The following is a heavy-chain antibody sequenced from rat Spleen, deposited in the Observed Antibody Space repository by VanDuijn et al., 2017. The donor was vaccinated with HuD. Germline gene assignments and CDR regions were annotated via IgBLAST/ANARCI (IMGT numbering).Heavy chain of an antibody. J-gene: IGHJ2*01. V-gene: IGHV3-1*01. CDR2: ISYSGTT. CDR3: ARWDYSSYPDY. CDR1: GYSITSNY. Sequence: EVQLQESGPGLVKPSQSLSLTCSVTGYSITSNYWGWIRKFPGNKMEWMGYISYSGTTSYNPSLKSRISITRDTSKNQFFLQLNSVTTEDTATYYCARWDYSSYPDYWGQGVMVTVSS. D-gene: IGHD1-8*01.